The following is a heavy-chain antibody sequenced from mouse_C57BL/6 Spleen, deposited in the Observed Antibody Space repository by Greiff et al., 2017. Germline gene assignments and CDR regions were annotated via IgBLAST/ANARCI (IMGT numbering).Heavy chain of an antibody. CDR1: GFTFSDYY. Sequence: EVMLVESEGGLVQPGRSMKLSCTASGFTFSDYYMAWVRQVPEKGLEWVANINYDGSSTYYLDSLKSRFIISRDNAKNILYLQMSSLKSEDTATYYCARDDGYYGGFFDYWGQGTTLTVSS. V-gene: IGHV5-16*01. J-gene: IGHJ2*01. D-gene: IGHD2-3*01. CDR3: ARDDGYYGGFFDY. CDR2: INYDGSST.